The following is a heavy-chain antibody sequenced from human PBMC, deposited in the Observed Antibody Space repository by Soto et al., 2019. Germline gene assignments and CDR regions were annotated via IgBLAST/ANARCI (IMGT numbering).Heavy chain of an antibody. Sequence: SETLSLTCTVSGGSISSYYWSWIRQPPGKGLEWIGYIYYSGSTNYNPSLKSRVTISVDTSKNQFSLKLSSVTAVDTAVYYCARAGKIAVAGPLPYYYYGMDVWGQGTTVTV. CDR2: IYYSGST. D-gene: IGHD6-19*01. J-gene: IGHJ6*02. CDR3: ARAGKIAVAGPLPYYYYGMDV. V-gene: IGHV4-59*01. CDR1: GGSISSYY.